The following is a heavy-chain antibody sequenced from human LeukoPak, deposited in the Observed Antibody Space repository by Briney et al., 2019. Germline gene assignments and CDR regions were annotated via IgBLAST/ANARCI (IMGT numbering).Heavy chain of an antibody. D-gene: IGHD2-2*02. Sequence: ASVKVSCKASGGTFISYAISWVRQAPGQGREWMGGIIPIFGTANNAQKFQGRVTITADESTSTAYMELSSLRSEDTAVYYCARGYCSSTSCYNEYFQHWGQGTLVTVSS. V-gene: IGHV1-69*13. J-gene: IGHJ1*01. CDR3: ARGYCSSTSCYNEYFQH. CDR1: GGTFISYA. CDR2: IIPIFGTA.